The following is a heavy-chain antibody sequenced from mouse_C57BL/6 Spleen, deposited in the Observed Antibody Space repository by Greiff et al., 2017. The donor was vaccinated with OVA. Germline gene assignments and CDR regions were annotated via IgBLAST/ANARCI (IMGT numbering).Heavy chain of an antibody. CDR3: AREGDYVAY. CDR2: IWSGGST. Sequence: QVQLQQPGPGLVQPSQSLSITCTVSGFSLTSYGVHWVRQSPGKGLEWLGVIWSGGSTDYNAAFISRLSISKDNSKSQVFFKMNSLQADDTAIYYCAREGDYVAYWGQGTLVTVSA. J-gene: IGHJ3*01. V-gene: IGHV2-2*01. D-gene: IGHD2-4*01. CDR1: GFSLTSYG.